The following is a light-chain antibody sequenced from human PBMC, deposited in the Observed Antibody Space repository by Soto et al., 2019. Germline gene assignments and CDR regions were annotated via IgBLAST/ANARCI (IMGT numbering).Light chain of an antibody. V-gene: IGLV1-40*01. Sequence: QAVVTQPPSVSRAPGQRVTISCTGYNSNIGAGYDVHWYQQLPGTAPKLLIYGNSNRPSGVPDRFSASKSGTSASLAITGLQAEDEADYYCQSYDSSLSGWVFGGGTKVTVL. CDR1: NSNIGAGYD. CDR2: GNS. CDR3: QSYDSSLSGWV. J-gene: IGLJ3*02.